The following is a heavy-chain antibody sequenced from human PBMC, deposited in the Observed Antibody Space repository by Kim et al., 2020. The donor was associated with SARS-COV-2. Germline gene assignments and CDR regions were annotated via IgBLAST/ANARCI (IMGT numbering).Heavy chain of an antibody. CDR3: AKAPTAGAFDI. V-gene: IGHV3-30*18. CDR1: GFTFSSYG. CDR2: ISYDGSNK. J-gene: IGHJ3*02. Sequence: GGSLRLSCAASGFTFSSYGMHWVRQAPGKGLEWVAVISYDGSNKYYADSVKGRFTISRDNSKNTLYLQMNSLRAEDTAVYYCAKAPTAGAFDIWGQGTMVTVSS.